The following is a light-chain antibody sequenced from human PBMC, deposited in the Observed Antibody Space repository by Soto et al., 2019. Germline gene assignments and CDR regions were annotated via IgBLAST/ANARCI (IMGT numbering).Light chain of an antibody. CDR2: AAS. V-gene: IGKV1-39*01. CDR3: QQSYGSPGA. J-gene: IGKJ1*01. CDR1: QNINKY. Sequence: DIHLTQSPSSLSASVGDSVTITCRSSQNINKYLNWYEHRPGKAPKLLIYAASSLQTGVPTRFSGAGAGTFFTLTISNLHLEDVASYYCQQSYGSPGAFGRGTKVEI.